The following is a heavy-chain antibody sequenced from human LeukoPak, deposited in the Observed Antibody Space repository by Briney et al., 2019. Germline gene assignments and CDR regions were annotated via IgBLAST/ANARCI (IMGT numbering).Heavy chain of an antibody. CDR3: ARDQVVVAATPIDAFDI. CDR2: ISGSGGST. Sequence: GGSLRLSCAASGFTFSSYGMSWVRQAPGKGLEWVSAISGSGGSTYYADSVKGRFTISRDNSKNTLYLQMNSLRAEDTAVYYCARDQVVVAATPIDAFDIWGQGTMVTVSS. CDR1: GFTFSSYG. J-gene: IGHJ3*02. V-gene: IGHV3-23*01. D-gene: IGHD2-15*01.